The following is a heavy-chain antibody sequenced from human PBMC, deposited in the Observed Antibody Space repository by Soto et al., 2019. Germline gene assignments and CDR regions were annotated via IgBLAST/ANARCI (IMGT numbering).Heavy chain of an antibody. CDR1: GFSISSSSYY. CDR2: IYYSGST. D-gene: IGHD2-2*01. V-gene: IGHV4-39*01. J-gene: IGHJ4*02. CDR3: ASHQLSQRFYDY. Sequence: SETLSLTCTVSGFSISSSSYYWGWIRQPPGKGLEWIGIIYYSGSTYYNPSLKSRVTISVDTSKNQFSLKLSSVTAADTAVYYCASHQLSQRFYDYWGQGTLVTVSS.